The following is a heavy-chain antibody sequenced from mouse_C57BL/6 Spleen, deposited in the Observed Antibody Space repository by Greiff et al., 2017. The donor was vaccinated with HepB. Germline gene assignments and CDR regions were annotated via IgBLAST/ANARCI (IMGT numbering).Heavy chain of an antibody. J-gene: IGHJ2*01. CDR2: ISNGGGST. CDR3: ARGPPSHFDY. Sequence: EVQVVESGGGLVQPGGSLKLSCAASGFTFSDYYMYWVRQTPEKRLEWVAYISNGGGSTYYPDTVKGRFTISRDNAKNTLYLRMSRLKSEDTAMYYCARGPPSHFDYWGQGTTLTVSS. CDR1: GFTFSDYY. V-gene: IGHV5-12*01.